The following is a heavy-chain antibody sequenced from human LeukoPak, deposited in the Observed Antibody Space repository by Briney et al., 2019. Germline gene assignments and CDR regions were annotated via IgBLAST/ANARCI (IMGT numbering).Heavy chain of an antibody. D-gene: IGHD4-17*01. CDR3: ARGELTTVTSYYYYGMDV. CDR1: GFTFSSYS. J-gene: IGHJ6*02. Sequence: GGSLRLSCAASGFTFSSYSMYWVRQAPGKGLEWVSSISSSSSYIYYADSVKGRFTISRDNAKNSLYLQMNSLRAEDTAVYYCARGELTTVTSYYYYGMDVWGQGTTVTVSS. V-gene: IGHV3-21*01. CDR2: ISSSSSYI.